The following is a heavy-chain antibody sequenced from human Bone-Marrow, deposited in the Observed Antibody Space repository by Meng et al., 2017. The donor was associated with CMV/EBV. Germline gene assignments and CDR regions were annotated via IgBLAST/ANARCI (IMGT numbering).Heavy chain of an antibody. CDR3: ARGRRVQWFGVLLHNWFDP. CDR2: INHSGST. Sequence: SETLSLTCAVYGGSFSGYYWSWIRQPPGKGLEWIGEINHSGSTNYNPSLKSRVTISVDTSKNQFSLKLSSVTAADTAVYYCARGRRVQWFGVLLHNWFDPWGQGTLVTVSS. D-gene: IGHD3-10*01. J-gene: IGHJ5*02. CDR1: GGSFSGYY. V-gene: IGHV4-34*01.